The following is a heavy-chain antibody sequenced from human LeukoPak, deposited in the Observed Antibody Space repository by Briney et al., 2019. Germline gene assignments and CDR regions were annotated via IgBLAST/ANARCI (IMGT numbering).Heavy chain of an antibody. Sequence: SETLSLTCTVSGGSISSGDYYWSWIRQYPGKGLEWIRYISDGGSTYYNPSLKSRVTISIDTSKNQFSLRLTSVTASDTAVYYCARARGDTSGYSFDYWGQGTLVTVSS. J-gene: IGHJ4*02. D-gene: IGHD3-22*01. CDR3: ARARGDTSGYSFDY. CDR2: ISDGGST. V-gene: IGHV4-31*02. CDR1: GGSISSGDYY.